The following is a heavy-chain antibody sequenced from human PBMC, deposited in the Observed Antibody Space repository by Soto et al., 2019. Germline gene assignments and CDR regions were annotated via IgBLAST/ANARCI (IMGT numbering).Heavy chain of an antibody. D-gene: IGHD5-12*01. CDR3: ARGQEGVVATH. J-gene: IGHJ4*02. Sequence: QVQLQQWGAGLLKPSETLSLNCAVNGGSLSGYYWSWIRQPPGKGLEWIGEIKDGGYTNYSPSLKSRATISSDGSNNQCSLRLNSVTAADTGVYYCARGQEGVVATHWDQGALVTVSS. V-gene: IGHV4-34*01. CDR2: IKDGGYT. CDR1: GGSLSGYY.